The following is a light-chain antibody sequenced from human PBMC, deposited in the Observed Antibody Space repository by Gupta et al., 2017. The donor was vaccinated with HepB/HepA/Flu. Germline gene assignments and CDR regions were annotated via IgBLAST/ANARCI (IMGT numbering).Light chain of an antibody. CDR3: QQSYNTRMYT. CDR1: QSIASY. V-gene: IGKV1-39*01. J-gene: IGKJ2*01. Sequence: DIEMTQSPSSLSASVGDRVTITCRASQSIASYLNWYRQKSGKAPELLIYAASILQSGVPSRFSGTGSGTDFTLTISGLQPEDFATYYCQQSYNTRMYTFGQGTKLEIK. CDR2: AAS.